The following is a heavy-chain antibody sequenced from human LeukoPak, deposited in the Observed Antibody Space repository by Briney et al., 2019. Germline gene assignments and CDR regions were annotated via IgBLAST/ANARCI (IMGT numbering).Heavy chain of an antibody. CDR2: ISGSGGST. CDR1: GFTFSSYW. J-gene: IGHJ4*02. V-gene: IGHV3-23*01. Sequence: GGSLRLSCAASGFTFSSYWMNWVRQAPGKGLEWVSAISGSGGSTYYADSVKGRFTISRDNSKNTLYVQMNSLRAEDTAVYYCAKVGLYGSPLDYWGQGTLVTVSS. D-gene: IGHD3-10*01. CDR3: AKVGLYGSPLDY.